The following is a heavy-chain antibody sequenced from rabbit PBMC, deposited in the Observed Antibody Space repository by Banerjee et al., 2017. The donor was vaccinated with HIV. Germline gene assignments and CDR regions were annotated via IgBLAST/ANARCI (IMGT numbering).Heavy chain of an antibody. Sequence: QLKETGGGLVQPGGSLTLSCKASGFDFSSYYMSWVRQAPGEGLEWIGIIDTGGSTYYASWVNGRFTISSHNAQNTLYLQLNSLTAADTATYFCARFNTYGYAGYVYAIDLWGPGTLVTVS. CDR3: ARFNTYGYAGYVYAIDL. J-gene: IGHJ4*01. D-gene: IGHD6-1*01. V-gene: IGHV1S7*01. CDR2: IDTGGST. CDR1: GFDFSSYY.